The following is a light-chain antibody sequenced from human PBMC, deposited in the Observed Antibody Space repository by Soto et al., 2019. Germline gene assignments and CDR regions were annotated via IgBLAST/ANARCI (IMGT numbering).Light chain of an antibody. Sequence: EIVLTQSPATLSLSPGERATLSCRASQSISIYLAWYQQKPGQAPRLLIYDASNRATGIPARFSGSGSVTAFTLTISSIEYADFAVYYCQQRSSWPVTFGQGTKLEIK. CDR3: QQRSSWPVT. J-gene: IGKJ2*01. CDR1: QSISIY. CDR2: DAS. V-gene: IGKV3-11*01.